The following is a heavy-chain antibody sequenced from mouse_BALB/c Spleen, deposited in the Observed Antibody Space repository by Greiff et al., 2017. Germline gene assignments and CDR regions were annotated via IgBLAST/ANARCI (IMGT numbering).Heavy chain of an antibody. D-gene: IGHD2-1*01. CDR1: GFAFSSYD. CDR3: ARHAGNYPLFAY. J-gene: IGHJ3*01. V-gene: IGHV5-12-1*01. Sequence: EVKVVESGGGLVKPGGSLKLSCAASGFAFSSYDMSWVRQTPEKRLEWVAYISSGGGSTYYPDTVKGRFTISRDNAKNTLYLQMSSLKSEDTAMYYCARHAGNYPLFAYWGQGTLVTVSA. CDR2: ISSGGGST.